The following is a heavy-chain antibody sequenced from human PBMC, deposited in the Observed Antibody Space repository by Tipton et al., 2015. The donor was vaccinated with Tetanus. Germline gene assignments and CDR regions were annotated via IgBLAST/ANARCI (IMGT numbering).Heavy chain of an antibody. CDR1: GYSFTSYW. Sequence: QLVQSGAEVKKPGESLKISCKGSGYSFTSYWIGWVRQMPGKGLEWMGIIYPGDSDTRYSPSFQGQVTISADKSISTAYLQWSSLKASDTAMYYCAGLHYGDYAGYNWFDPWGQGTLVTVSS. J-gene: IGHJ5*02. CDR2: IYPGDSDT. CDR3: AGLHYGDYAGYNWFDP. D-gene: IGHD4-17*01. V-gene: IGHV5-51*01.